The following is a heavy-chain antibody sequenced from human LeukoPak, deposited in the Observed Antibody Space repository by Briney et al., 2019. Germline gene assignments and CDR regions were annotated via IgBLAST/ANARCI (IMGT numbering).Heavy chain of an antibody. D-gene: IGHD5-12*01. CDR3: ARRGSGYDYGGNWFDP. J-gene: IGHJ5*02. Sequence: GASVKVSCKASGYTFTSYDINWVRQATGQGLEWMGWMNPNSGNTGYAQKFQGRVTMTRNTSISTAYMELSSLRSEDTAVYYCARRGSGYDYGGNWFDPWGQGTLVTASS. V-gene: IGHV1-8*01. CDR1: GYTFTSYD. CDR2: MNPNSGNT.